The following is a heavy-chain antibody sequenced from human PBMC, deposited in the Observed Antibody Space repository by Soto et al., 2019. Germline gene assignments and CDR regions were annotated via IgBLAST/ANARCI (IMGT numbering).Heavy chain of an antibody. Sequence: ASVKVSCKASGGIFNNYAISWVRQAPGQGLEXMGXXIXXFXTXXXAXXLQGRVTIAADESTSTAYMELTSLRSEDTAVYYCARGLRTGNYGMDVWGQGTTVTVSS. CDR3: ARGLRTGNYGMDV. CDR2: XIXXFXTX. V-gene: IGHV1-69*13. D-gene: IGHD2-15*01. J-gene: IGHJ6*02. CDR1: GGIFNNYA.